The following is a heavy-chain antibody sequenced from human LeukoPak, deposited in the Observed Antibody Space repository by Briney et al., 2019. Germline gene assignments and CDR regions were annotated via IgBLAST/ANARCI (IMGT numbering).Heavy chain of an antibody. Sequence: GGCLRLSCAASGFTFSSYWMHWVRQAPGMGLVWVSRISGDGSTTSYADSVKGRFTISRDNAKNTLYLQTNSLRAEDTAVYYCARGRYSGYYDSRSYGLGDYWGQGTLVTVSS. CDR3: ARGRYSGYYDSRSYGLGDY. CDR2: ISGDGSTT. V-gene: IGHV3-74*01. J-gene: IGHJ4*02. D-gene: IGHD3-22*01. CDR1: GFTFSSYW.